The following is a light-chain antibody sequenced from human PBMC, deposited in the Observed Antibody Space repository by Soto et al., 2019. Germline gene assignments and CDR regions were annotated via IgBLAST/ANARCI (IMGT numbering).Light chain of an antibody. V-gene: IGKV3-15*01. J-gene: IGKJ5*01. CDR2: GAS. CDR1: QSVSSN. Sequence: EIVMTQSPAALSVSPGERATLSCRASQSVSSNLAWYQQKPVQAPRLLIYGASTRATGIPARFSGSGSGTEFTLPISSLQSEDFAVYYCQQYNNWPPITFGQGTRLEIK. CDR3: QQYNNWPPIT.